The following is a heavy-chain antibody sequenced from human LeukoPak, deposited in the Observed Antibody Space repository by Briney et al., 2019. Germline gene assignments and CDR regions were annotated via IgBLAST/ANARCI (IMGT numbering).Heavy chain of an antibody. J-gene: IGHJ5*02. CDR1: GSTFGWHW. V-gene: IGHV3-7*01. Sequence: GGSLRLSCAASGSTFGWHWMSWVRQAPGKGLEWVANIKQDGSQRYYVDSVKGRFTISRDNAKNSLYLQMSSLRAEDTAMYYCARDSGRGGESGYYDLWGQGTLVAVSS. CDR3: ARDSGRGGESGYYDL. CDR2: IKQDGSQR. D-gene: IGHD3-3*01.